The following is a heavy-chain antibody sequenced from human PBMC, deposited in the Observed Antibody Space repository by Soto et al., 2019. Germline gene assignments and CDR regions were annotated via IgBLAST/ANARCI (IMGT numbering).Heavy chain of an antibody. CDR1: GYIFSNYY. CDR3: ARDKVYGDNSFDF. V-gene: IGHV1-46*01. Sequence: QVSLVQSGAEVKKPGASVNVSCKAFGYIFSNYYIHWVRQAPGQGLEWMGIINPNTGGTSYPQKFLGRVNLTRTTSTSTVHMEMSSLTSVDSAVYYCARDKVYGDNSFDFWGQGTLVTVSS. J-gene: IGHJ4*02. D-gene: IGHD4-17*01. CDR2: INPNTGGT.